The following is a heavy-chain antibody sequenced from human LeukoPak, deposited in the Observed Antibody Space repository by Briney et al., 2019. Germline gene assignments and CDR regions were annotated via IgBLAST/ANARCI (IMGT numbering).Heavy chain of an antibody. V-gene: IGHV7-4-1*02. CDR3: ARAELPCSGSSCFSY. CDR1: GYTFTSHV. CDR2: INTDTGNP. J-gene: IGHJ4*02. Sequence: GASVKVSCKASGYTFTSHVINWVRQAPGQGLEWMGWINTDTGNPTYAQGFTGRFVFSLDTSVSTAYLQISSLRAEDTAVYYCARAELPCSGSSCFSYWGQGTLVTVSS. D-gene: IGHD2-15*01.